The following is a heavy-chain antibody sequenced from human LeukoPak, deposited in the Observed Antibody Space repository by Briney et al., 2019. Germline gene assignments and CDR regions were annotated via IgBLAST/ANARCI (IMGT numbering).Heavy chain of an antibody. CDR3: AIFQGTYGDNENDY. CDR1: GGTFRSYA. J-gene: IGHJ4*02. D-gene: IGHD4-17*01. V-gene: IGHV1-69*01. Sequence: SVKVSCKASGGTFRSYAITWVRQAPGKGLEWMGGIIPMINTPKYAQKFQGRVSITADESTSTGYMEVSSLRSEDTAVYYCAIFQGTYGDNENDYRGQGTLVTVSS. CDR2: IIPMINTP.